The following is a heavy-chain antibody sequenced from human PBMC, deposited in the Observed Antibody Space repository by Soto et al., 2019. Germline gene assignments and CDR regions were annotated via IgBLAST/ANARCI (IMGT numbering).Heavy chain of an antibody. CDR3: AREGYGSGSYRAWFDP. V-gene: IGHV4-4*02. J-gene: IGHJ5*02. D-gene: IGHD3-10*01. CDR2: IYHSGST. Sequence: QVQLQESGPGLVKPSGTLSLTCAVSSGSISSSNWWSWVRQPPGKGLEWIGEIYHSGSTNYNPSLKSRVTISVDKSKNQCSLKLSSVTAADTAVYYCAREGYGSGSYRAWFDPWGQGTLVTVSS. CDR1: SGSISSSNW.